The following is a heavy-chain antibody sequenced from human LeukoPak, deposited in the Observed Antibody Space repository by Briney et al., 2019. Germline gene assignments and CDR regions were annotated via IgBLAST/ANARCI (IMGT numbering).Heavy chain of an antibody. D-gene: IGHD1-26*01. CDR2: ITSTGNTT. J-gene: IGHJ4*02. CDR1: GLTFNTSV. Sequence: GGGLRLSCASSGLTFNTSVLTWVRQAPGKGLEWVSTITSTGNTTYYADSVKGRFTISRDNYQNTLFLQMDSLRVEDTGIYYCAHLVGTTPFDYWGQGTLVTVSS. CDR3: AHLVGTTPFDY. V-gene: IGHV3-23*01.